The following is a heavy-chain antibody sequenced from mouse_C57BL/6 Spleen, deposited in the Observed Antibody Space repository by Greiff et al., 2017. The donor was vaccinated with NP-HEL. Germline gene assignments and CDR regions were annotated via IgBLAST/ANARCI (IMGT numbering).Heavy chain of an antibody. V-gene: IGHV1-64*01. J-gene: IGHJ2*01. CDR1: GYTFTSYW. D-gene: IGHD1-1*01. CDR2: IHPNSGST. CDR3: ARYYYGSSYFDY. Sequence: QVQLQQPGAELVKPGASVKLSCKASGYTFTSYWMHWVKQRPGQGLEWIGMIHPNSGSTNYNEKFKSKATLTVDKSSSTAYMQLSSLPSEDSAVYYWARYYYGSSYFDYWGQGTTLTVSS.